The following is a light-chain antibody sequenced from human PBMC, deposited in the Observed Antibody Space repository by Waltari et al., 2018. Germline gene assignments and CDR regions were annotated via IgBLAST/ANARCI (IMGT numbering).Light chain of an antibody. V-gene: IGLV2-23*01. Sequence: QSALTQPASVSGSPGQSITISCSGTSSDVGKYNFVSWFQQHPGTAPKPMIYEGSKRPSGVSNRVSGYKSGNTASLTISGLQAEDEADYYCCSYAGNRWVFGGGTKLTVL. CDR2: EGS. CDR3: CSYAGNRWV. J-gene: IGLJ3*02. CDR1: SSDVGKYNF.